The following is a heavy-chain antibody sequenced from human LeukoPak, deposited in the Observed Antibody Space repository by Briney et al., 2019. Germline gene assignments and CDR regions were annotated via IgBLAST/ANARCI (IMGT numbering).Heavy chain of an antibody. CDR1: GFTVSSNY. J-gene: IGHJ4*02. Sequence: GGSLRLSCAASGFTVSSNYMSWVRQAPGKGLEWVSYISSGSTYTNYADSVEGRFTISRDNAKNSLYLQMNSLGAEDTAVYYCARGDYGGDYFDYWGQGTLVTVPS. D-gene: IGHD4-23*01. CDR3: ARGDYGGDYFDY. CDR2: ISSGSTYT. V-gene: IGHV3-11*05.